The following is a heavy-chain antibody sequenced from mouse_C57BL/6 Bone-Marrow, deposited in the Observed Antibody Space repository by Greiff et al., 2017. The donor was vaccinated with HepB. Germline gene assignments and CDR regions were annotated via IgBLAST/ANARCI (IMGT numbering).Heavy chain of an antibody. CDR1: GYTFTDYY. J-gene: IGHJ4*01. CDR2: IGPGSGST. D-gene: IGHD4-1*02. V-gene: IGHV1-77*01. Sequence: VQLQQSGAELVKPGASVKISCKASGYTFTDYYINWVKQRPGQGLEWIGKIGPGSGSTYYNEKFKGKATLTADKSSSTAYMQLSSLTSEDSAVYFCSSKPTGTWRDYAMDYWGQGTSVTVSS. CDR3: SSKPTGTWRDYAMDY.